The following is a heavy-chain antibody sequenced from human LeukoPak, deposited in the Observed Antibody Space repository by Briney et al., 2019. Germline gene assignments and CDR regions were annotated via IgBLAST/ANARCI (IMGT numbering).Heavy chain of an antibody. CDR3: ARDYGAKRVFDY. J-gene: IGHJ4*02. Sequence: GSSVKVSCKASGGTFSSYAISWVRQAPGQGLEWMGRIIPIFGTANYAQKFQDRVTITADKSTSTAYMELSSPRSEDTAVYYCARDYGAKRVFDYWGQGTLVTVSS. CDR1: GGTFSSYA. V-gene: IGHV1-69*06. D-gene: IGHD4-23*01. CDR2: IIPIFGTA.